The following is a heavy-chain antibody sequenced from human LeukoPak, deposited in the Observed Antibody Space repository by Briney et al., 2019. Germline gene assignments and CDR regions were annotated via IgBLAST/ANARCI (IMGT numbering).Heavy chain of an antibody. J-gene: IGHJ4*02. CDR3: ATETILVGATTGQYFDY. Sequence: ASVKVSCKASGGTFSSYAISWVRQAPGQGLEWMGGFDPEDGETIYAQKFQGRVTMTEDTSTDTAYMELSSLRSEDTAVYYCATETILVGATTGQYFDYWGQGTLVTVSS. D-gene: IGHD1-26*01. CDR2: FDPEDGET. CDR1: GGTFSSYA. V-gene: IGHV1-24*01.